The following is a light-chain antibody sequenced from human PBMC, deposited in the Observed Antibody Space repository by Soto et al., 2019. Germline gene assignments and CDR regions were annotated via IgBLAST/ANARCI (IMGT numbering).Light chain of an antibody. Sequence: DIVVTQSPATLSASPGERVTLSCRASQFVSSRLAWYQQRPGQVPRLLIYDTSTRAPGISARFSGSASGTDFTLTISSLQPDDFATYYCQQYNSYSKTFGQGTKVDIK. CDR1: QFVSSR. CDR2: DTS. V-gene: IGKV3-15*01. CDR3: QQYNSYSKT. J-gene: IGKJ1*01.